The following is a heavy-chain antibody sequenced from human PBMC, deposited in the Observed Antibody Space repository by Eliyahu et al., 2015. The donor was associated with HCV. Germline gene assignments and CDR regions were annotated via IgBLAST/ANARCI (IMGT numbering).Heavy chain of an antibody. D-gene: IGHD2-8*01. CDR3: AKAGTIMVYATPYYFDY. V-gene: IGHV3-23*01. Sequence: EVQLLESGGDLVQPGGSLRLSCAASXFTFSXXXMXWVRQAPGKGLGWVSAIVGSGDSTYYADSVKGRFTISRDNSKNTLYLQMNSLRAEDTAVYYCAKAGTIMVYATPYYFDYWGQGTLVTVSS. J-gene: IGHJ4*02. CDR2: IVGSGDST. CDR1: XFTFSXXX.